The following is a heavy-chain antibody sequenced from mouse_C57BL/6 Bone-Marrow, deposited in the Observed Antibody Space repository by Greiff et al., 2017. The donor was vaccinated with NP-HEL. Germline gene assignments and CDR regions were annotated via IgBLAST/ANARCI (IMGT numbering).Heavy chain of an antibody. CDR1: GFTFSDYG. CDR2: ISSGSSTI. V-gene: IGHV5-17*01. J-gene: IGHJ3*01. CDR3: ASPNWGGFAY. Sequence: EVKLMESGGGLVKPGGSLKLSCAASGFTFSDYGMHWVRQAPEKGLEWVAYISSGSSTIYYADTVKGRFTISRDNAKNTLFLQMTSLRSEDTAMYYCASPNWGGFAYWGQGTLVTVSA. D-gene: IGHD4-1*01.